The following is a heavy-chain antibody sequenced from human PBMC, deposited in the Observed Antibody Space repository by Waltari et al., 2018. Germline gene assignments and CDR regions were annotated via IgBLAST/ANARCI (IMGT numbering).Heavy chain of an antibody. D-gene: IGHD6-13*01. CDR1: GFTFSRSG. CDR2: LSYDARHQ. J-gene: IGHJ6*03. Sequence: QVQLVESGGGVVQPGRSLRLSCADSGFTFSRSGMIWVRTAPGKGREWVAVLSYDARHQYYADSVKGRFPLSRDNSNTTLYLQMNSLRAEDTAVYYCAKVAKIYSSSWDYYYYYMDVWGKGTTVTVSS. CDR3: AKVAKIYSSSWDYYYYYMDV. V-gene: IGHV3-30*18.